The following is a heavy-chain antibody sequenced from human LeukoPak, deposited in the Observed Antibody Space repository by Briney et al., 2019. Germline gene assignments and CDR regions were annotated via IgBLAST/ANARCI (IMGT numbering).Heavy chain of an antibody. J-gene: IGHJ4*02. CDR1: GYTFTSYG. V-gene: IGHV1-18*01. CDR2: ISAYNGNT. D-gene: IGHD4-17*01. CDR3: ARDEMDYGDYPPLDY. Sequence: GASVKVSCKASGYTFTSYGISWVRQAPGQGLEWMGWISAYNGNTNYAQKLQGRVTMTTDTSTSTAYMELRSLRSDDTAVYYCARDEMDYGDYPPLDYWGQGTLVTVSS.